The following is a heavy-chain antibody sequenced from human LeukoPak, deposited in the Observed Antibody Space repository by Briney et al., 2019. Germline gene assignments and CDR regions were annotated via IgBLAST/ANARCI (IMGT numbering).Heavy chain of an antibody. J-gene: IGHJ5*02. CDR3: ARKGIAAAGTYNWFDP. V-gene: IGHV4-34*01. Sequence: SETLSLTCAVYGGSFSGYYWSWIRKPPGKGLEWIGEINHSGSTNYNPSLKSRVTISVDTSKNQFSLKLSSVTAADTAVYYCARKGIAAAGTYNWFDPWGQGTLVTVSS. D-gene: IGHD6-13*01. CDR1: GGSFSGYY. CDR2: INHSGST.